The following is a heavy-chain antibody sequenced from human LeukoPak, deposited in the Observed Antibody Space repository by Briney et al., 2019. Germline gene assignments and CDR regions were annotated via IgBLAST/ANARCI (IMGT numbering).Heavy chain of an antibody. CDR1: GGSFSGYY. J-gene: IGHJ6*03. D-gene: IGHD3-10*01. CDR2: INHSATT. CDR3: AYGGSGSRPPYNYYYYMDV. Sequence: PSETLSLTCAVYGGSFSGYYWSWIRQPPGKGLDWIGEINHSATTKYNPSLKSRVTISVDTSKSQFSLKLSSVTAADTAVYYCAYGGSGSRPPYNYYYYMDVWGKGTTVTVSS. V-gene: IGHV4-34*01.